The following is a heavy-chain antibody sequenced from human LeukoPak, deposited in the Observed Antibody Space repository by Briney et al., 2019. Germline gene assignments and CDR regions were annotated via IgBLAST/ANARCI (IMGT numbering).Heavy chain of an antibody. Sequence: PSETLSLTCTVSGGSISSYYWSWIRQPPGKGLEWIGYIYYSGSTNYNPSLKSRVTISVDTSKNQFSLKLSSVTAADTAVYYCARQKLHKAHYYDSSGLFTTSLIAFDIWGQGTMVTVSS. J-gene: IGHJ3*02. CDR3: ARQKLHKAHYYDSSGLFTTSLIAFDI. CDR2: IYYSGST. CDR1: GGSISSYY. D-gene: IGHD3-22*01. V-gene: IGHV4-59*01.